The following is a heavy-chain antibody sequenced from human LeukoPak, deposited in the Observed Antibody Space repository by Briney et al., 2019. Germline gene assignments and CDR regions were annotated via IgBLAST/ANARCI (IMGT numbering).Heavy chain of an antibody. CDR1: GFTFSSYA. CDR3: ARGPDRITMIVVVITTLNYGMDV. V-gene: IGHV3-23*01. CDR2: ISGSGGST. D-gene: IGHD3-22*01. Sequence: GGSLRLSCAASGFTFSSYAMSWVRQAPGKGLEWVSAISGSGGSTYYADSVKGRFTISRDNSKNTLYLQMNSLRAEDTAVYYCARGPDRITMIVVVITTLNYGMDVWGQGTTVTVSS. J-gene: IGHJ6*02.